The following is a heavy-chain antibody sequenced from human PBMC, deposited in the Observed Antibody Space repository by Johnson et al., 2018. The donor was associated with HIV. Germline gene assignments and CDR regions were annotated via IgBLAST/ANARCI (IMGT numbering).Heavy chain of an antibody. Sequence: VQLVESGGGVVRPGGSLRLSCAASGFTFDYYGMSWVRQAPGKGLEWVSGINWNGGSTGYADSVKGRFTTSRYNAKNTLYLQMNSLRAEDTAFYYCARDRGTVTTAPMAFDIWGQGTMVTVSS. D-gene: IGHD1-1*01. V-gene: IGHV3-20*04. J-gene: IGHJ3*02. CDR1: GFTFDYYG. CDR3: ARDRGTVTTAPMAFDI. CDR2: INWNGGST.